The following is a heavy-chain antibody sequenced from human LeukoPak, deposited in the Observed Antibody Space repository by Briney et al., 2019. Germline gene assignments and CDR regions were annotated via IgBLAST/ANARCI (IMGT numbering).Heavy chain of an antibody. CDR1: GFTFSTYW. CDR2: IKQDGKEK. D-gene: IGHD5-18*01. J-gene: IGHJ4*02. CDR3: ARDTAMDE. V-gene: IGHV3-7*04. Sequence: GGSLRLSCAASGFTFSTYWMNWVRQAPGKGLEWVANIKQDGKEKFYVDSVKGRFTISRDNAKNSLYLQMNSLRDEDTAVYHCARDTAMDEWGQGTLVTVSS.